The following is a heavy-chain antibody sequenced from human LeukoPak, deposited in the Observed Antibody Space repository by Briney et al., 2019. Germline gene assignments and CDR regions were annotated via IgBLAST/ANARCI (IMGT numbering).Heavy chain of an antibody. V-gene: IGHV4-4*07. J-gene: IGHJ5*02. D-gene: IGHD3-3*01. CDR1: GGSISSYY. CDR3: ARDSTYDFWSGYSWFDP. Sequence: SKTLSLTCTVSGGSISSYYWSWIRQPAGKGLEWIGRIYTSGSTNYNPSLKSRVTMSVDTSKNQFSLKLSSVTAADTAVYYCARDSTYDFWSGYSWFDPWGQGTLVTVSS. CDR2: IYTSGST.